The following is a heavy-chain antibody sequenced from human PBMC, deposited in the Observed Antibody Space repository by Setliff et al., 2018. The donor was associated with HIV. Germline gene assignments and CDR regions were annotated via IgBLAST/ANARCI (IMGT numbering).Heavy chain of an antibody. D-gene: IGHD2-8*01. CDR1: GFTLRSYD. V-gene: IGHV3-13*01. J-gene: IGHJ3*02. CDR3: ARLDRYCTNGVCFIAFDI. CDR2: LGVRGDT. Sequence: GGSLRLSCVVSGFTLRSYDMYWVRQAPGKGLEWVSGLGVRGDTYYTGSVKGRFAISRESAKNSLYLQMSNLRPEDTAVYYCARLDRYCTNGVCFIAFDIWGQGTMVTVSS.